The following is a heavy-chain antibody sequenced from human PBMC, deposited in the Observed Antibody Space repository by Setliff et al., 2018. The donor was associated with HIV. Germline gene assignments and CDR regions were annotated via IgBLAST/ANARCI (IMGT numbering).Heavy chain of an antibody. V-gene: IGHV4-38-2*01. Sequence: SETLSLTCAVSGYSVSSGYYWGWIRQPPGKGLEWIASIYYSGTTYYAPSLKSRVTISVDTSKNQFSLKLTSVTAADTAVYYCARGHGSGSPANWFDPWGQGALVTVSS. J-gene: IGHJ5*02. CDR1: GYSVSSGYY. CDR3: ARGHGSGSPANWFDP. CDR2: IYYSGTT. D-gene: IGHD3-10*01.